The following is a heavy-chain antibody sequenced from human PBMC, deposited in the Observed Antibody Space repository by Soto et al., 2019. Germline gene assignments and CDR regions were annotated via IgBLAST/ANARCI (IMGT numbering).Heavy chain of an antibody. CDR2: IYHSGIT. V-gene: IGHV4-61*01. J-gene: IGHJ4*02. Sequence: SETLSLTCSVSGGSVSSVNDYWSWIRQPPGKGLEWIGYIYHSGITNYNPSLKSRVTISLDTSKNQCSLTLTSVTAADTAVYYCARSDLTYYFDYCGQRTPVTVSS. CDR1: GGSVSSVNDY. CDR3: ARSDLTYYFDY.